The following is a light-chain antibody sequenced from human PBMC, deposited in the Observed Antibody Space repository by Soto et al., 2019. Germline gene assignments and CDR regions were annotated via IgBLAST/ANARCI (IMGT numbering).Light chain of an antibody. Sequence: SYELTQPPSVSVSPGQTASITCSGDKLGDKYVCWYQQKPGQSPVLLIYQDTKRPSEIPERFSGSNSWNTATLTIRGTQAMDEGDYYCQAWDSSIVTFGGGTKLTVL. CDR3: QAWDSSIVT. J-gene: IGLJ2*01. V-gene: IGLV3-1*01. CDR1: KLGDKY. CDR2: QDT.